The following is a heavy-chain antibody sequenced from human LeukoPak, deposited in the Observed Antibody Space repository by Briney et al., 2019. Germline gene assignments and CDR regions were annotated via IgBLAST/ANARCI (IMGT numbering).Heavy chain of an antibody. D-gene: IGHD6-19*01. CDR1: GGSISSYY. CDR2: IYTSGRT. J-gene: IGHJ4*02. Sequence: SETLSLTCTVSGGSISSYYWSWIRQPAGKGLEWIGRIYTSGRTNYNPSPKSRVTMSVDTSKNQFSLKLTSVTAADTAVYYCARDLSHSGWYQEGYWGQGTLVTVSS. V-gene: IGHV4-4*07. CDR3: ARDLSHSGWYQEGY.